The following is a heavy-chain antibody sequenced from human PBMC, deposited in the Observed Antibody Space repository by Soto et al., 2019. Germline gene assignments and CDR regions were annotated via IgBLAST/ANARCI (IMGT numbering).Heavy chain of an antibody. V-gene: IGHV3-15*01. CDR2: IKSKTDGGTI. D-gene: IGHD6-6*01. J-gene: IGHJ4*02. CDR1: GFTFSNAW. CDR3: TTDSGYRRSSLYFDC. Sequence: GGSLRLSCAASGFTFSNAWMTWVRQAPGKGLEWVGRIKSKTDGGTIDYAAPVKGRFTVSRDDSETTLYLQMNSLKTEDTAVYYCTTDSGYRRSSLYFDCWGQGTQVTVSS.